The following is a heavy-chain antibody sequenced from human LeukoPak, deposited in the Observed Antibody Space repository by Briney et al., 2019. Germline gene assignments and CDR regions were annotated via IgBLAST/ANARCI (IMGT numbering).Heavy chain of an antibody. CDR3: AKVSRYCSSTSCYTWYYYYGMDV. CDR1: GFTFSSYG. V-gene: IGHV3-30*18. Sequence: QPGGSLRLSCAASGFTFSSYGMHWVRQAPGKGLEWVAVISYDGSNKYYADSVKGRFTISRDNSKNTLYLQMNSLRAEDTVVYYCAKVSRYCSSTSCYTWYYYYGMDVWGQGTTVTVSS. CDR2: ISYDGSNK. D-gene: IGHD2-2*02. J-gene: IGHJ6*02.